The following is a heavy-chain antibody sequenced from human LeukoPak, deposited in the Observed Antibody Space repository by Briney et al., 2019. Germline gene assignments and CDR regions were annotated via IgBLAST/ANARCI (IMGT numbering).Heavy chain of an antibody. D-gene: IGHD2-2*01. CDR1: TGXISSYY. V-gene: IGHV4-4*07. CDR3: AGLLVPAASGAFDI. Sequence: PSETLSLTCTVSTGXISSYYWSWLRQPAGKGLEWIGRMSRSGGSNFNPSLKSRVTISVDSSKRQVSLKLTSVTAADTAVYYCAGLLVPAASGAFDIWGQGTIVTVSS. J-gene: IGHJ3*02. CDR2: MSRSGGS.